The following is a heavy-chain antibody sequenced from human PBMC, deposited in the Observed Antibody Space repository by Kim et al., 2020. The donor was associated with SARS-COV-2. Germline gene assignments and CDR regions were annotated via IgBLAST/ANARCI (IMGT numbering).Heavy chain of an antibody. Sequence: GGSLRLSCGASGFTFNNYAMHWVRQAPGKGLEGVAVISYEGSIKYYADSLKGRFTVSRDSSQNTPYLQITGPGPEDPAVYYVAKSVAFFCFGEGLNAFD. CDR3: AKSVAFFCFGEGLNAFD. D-gene: IGHD3-10*01. CDR2: ISYEGSIK. CDR1: GFTFNNYA. J-gene: IGHJ3*01. V-gene: IGHV3-30*18.